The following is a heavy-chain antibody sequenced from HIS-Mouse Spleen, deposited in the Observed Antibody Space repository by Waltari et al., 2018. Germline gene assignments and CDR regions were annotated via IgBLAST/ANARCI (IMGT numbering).Heavy chain of an antibody. D-gene: IGHD3-22*01. CDR3: ARGTSGYPLDAFDI. CDR2: MNPKRGNT. Sequence: QVQLVQSGAEVKKPGASVKVSCKASGYTFTSYDINWVRQATGQGLGWMGWMNPKRGNTGYAQKFQGRVTMTRNTSISTAYMEMSSLRSEDTAVYYCARGTSGYPLDAFDIWGQGTMVTVSS. CDR1: GYTFTSYD. V-gene: IGHV1-8*01. J-gene: IGHJ3*02.